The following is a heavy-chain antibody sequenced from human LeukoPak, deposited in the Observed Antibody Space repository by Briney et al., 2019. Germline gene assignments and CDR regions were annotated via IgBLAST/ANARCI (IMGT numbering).Heavy chain of an antibody. CDR1: GGTFSSYA. J-gene: IGHJ6*03. V-gene: IGHV1-46*01. CDR3: ARDQLGYYYYYMDV. Sequence: ASVKVSCKASGGTFSSYAISWVRQTPGQGLEWMGIINPSGGSTSYAQKFQGRVTMTRDMSTSTVYMELSSLRSEDTAVYYCARDQLGYYYYYMDVWGKGTTVTVSS. CDR2: INPSGGST. D-gene: IGHD6-6*01.